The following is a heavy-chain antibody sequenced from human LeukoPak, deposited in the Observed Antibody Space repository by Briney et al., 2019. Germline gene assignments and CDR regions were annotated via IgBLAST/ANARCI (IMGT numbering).Heavy chain of an antibody. CDR3: ASEVGATQD. D-gene: IGHD1-26*01. J-gene: IGHJ4*02. V-gene: IGHV4-39*01. CDR1: GRSISSSRYD. CDR2: IYYSGST. Sequence: MSSGTLSLTCTVSGRSISSSRYDWGWIRQPPGKGLEWIGSIYYSGSTYYNPSLKSRVTIPVDTSKNQFSLKLSSVTAADTAVYYCASEVGATQDWGQGTLVTVSS.